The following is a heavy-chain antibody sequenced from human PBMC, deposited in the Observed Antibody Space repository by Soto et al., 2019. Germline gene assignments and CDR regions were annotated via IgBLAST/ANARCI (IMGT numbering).Heavy chain of an antibody. CDR1: GYSVTSSGYY. J-gene: IGHJ6*02. V-gene: IGHV4-39*01. Sequence: SETLSLTCSVSGYSVTSSGYYCAWIRQPPGKGLEWIGSMFYSGLTYYNPSLKSRVTLSVDTSKNQFSVRLNSVTAADTAVYYCAPLSVSLSGPYGIHVWGQGTTVTVSS. CDR3: APLSVSLSGPYGIHV. D-gene: IGHD2-15*01. CDR2: MFYSGLT.